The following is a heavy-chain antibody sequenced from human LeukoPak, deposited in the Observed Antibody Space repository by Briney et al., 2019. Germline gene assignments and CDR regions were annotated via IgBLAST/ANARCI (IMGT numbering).Heavy chain of an antibody. CDR2: ISWNSGSI. CDR1: GFTFDDYA. Sequence: GGSLRLSCAASGFTFDDYAMHWVRQAPGKGLEWVSGISWNSGSIGYADSVKGRFTISRDNAKNSLYLQMNSLRAEDTALYYCAKVFVSAAAANAFDIWGQGTMVTVSS. D-gene: IGHD6-13*01. J-gene: IGHJ3*02. V-gene: IGHV3-9*01. CDR3: AKVFVSAAAANAFDI.